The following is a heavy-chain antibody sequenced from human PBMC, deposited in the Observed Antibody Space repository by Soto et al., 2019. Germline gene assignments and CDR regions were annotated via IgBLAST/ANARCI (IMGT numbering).Heavy chain of an antibody. CDR1: GGSISGYY. CDR3: ALWMFSSLNGGVIIFDP. Sequence: QVLLQESGPGLVKPSETLSLTCSVSGGSISGYYWNWVRQPPGKGREFIAYMHDSGNTNYNPSLRSRVTISVDKSKNQFSLRLSSVTAADTAVYYCALWMFSSLNGGVIIFDPWGQGTLVTVSS. V-gene: IGHV4-59*03. J-gene: IGHJ5*02. D-gene: IGHD3-10*01. CDR2: MHDSGNT.